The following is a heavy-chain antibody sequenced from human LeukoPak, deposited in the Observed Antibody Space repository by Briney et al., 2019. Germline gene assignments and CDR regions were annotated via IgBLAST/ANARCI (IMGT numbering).Heavy chain of an antibody. CDR3: ARDHLKDANWFDP. D-gene: IGHD2-15*01. J-gene: IGHJ5*02. V-gene: IGHV1-2*02. CDR2: INPNSGGT. CDR1: GYTFTGYY. Sequence: ASVKVSCKASGYTFTGYYMHWVRQAPGQGLEWMGWINPNSGGTNYAQKFQGRVTMTRDTSISTAYMELSRLRSDDTAVYYCARDHLKDANWFDPWGQGTLVTVSS.